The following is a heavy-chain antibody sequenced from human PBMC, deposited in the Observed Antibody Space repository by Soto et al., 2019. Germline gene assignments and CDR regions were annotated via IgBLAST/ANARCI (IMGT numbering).Heavy chain of an antibody. D-gene: IGHD3-3*01. CDR2: IYHSGST. V-gene: IGHV4-4*02. J-gene: IGHJ6*02. Sequence: PSANLSLTCAVSGGSISSSNWWSWVRQPPGKGLEWIGEIYHSGSTNYNQSLKSRVTISVDKSKNQFSLKLSSATDADTAVYYCARSSYYDFWSGYGVYGMDVWGQGKPVT. CDR1: GGSISSSNW. CDR3: ARSSYYDFWSGYGVYGMDV.